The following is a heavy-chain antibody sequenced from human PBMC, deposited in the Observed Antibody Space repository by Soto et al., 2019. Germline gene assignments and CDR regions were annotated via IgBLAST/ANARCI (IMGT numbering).Heavy chain of an antibody. CDR2: IPHRGNT. CDR3: ARTHYSMDV. V-gene: IGHV4-34*01. J-gene: IGHJ6*03. CDR1: GGSFSDFH. Sequence: QVQLQQWGAGLLKPSETLSLTCAVYGGSFSDFHWSWIRQPPGKGLEWIGEIPHRGNTNYNPSLRSRVTMSVDTSQNQFALKMTSVTAADTAVEYCARTHYSMDVWDKGTTVTVSS.